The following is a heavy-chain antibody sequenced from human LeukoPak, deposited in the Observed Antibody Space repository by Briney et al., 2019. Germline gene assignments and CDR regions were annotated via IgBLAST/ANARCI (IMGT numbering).Heavy chain of an antibody. CDR1: GYTFTGYY. CDR3: ARAVTLRYFDWFGY. J-gene: IGHJ4*02. D-gene: IGHD3-9*01. Sequence: ASVKVSCKASGYTFTGYYMHWVRQAPGQGLEWMGWINPNSGGTNFEQKFQGRVTMTRDTSISTAYMELSRLRSDDTAVYYCARAVTLRYFDWFGYWGQGTLVTVSS. CDR2: INPNSGGT. V-gene: IGHV1-2*02.